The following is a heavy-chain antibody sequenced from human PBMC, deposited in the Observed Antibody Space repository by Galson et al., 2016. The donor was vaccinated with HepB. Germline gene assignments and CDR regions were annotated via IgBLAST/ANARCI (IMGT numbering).Heavy chain of an antibody. V-gene: IGHV4-4*02. CDR3: ARGSPTWRSPPEY. CDR1: GGSISYNYW. D-gene: IGHD3-10*01. CDR2: IYHSGIS. Sequence: ETLSLTCAVSGGSISYNYWWSWVRQPPGQGLEWIGQIYHSGISNYNPSLKSRVTISVDKSKNHFSLQLTSVTAADTAIYYCARGSPTWRSPPEYWGQGTLVTVSS. J-gene: IGHJ4*02.